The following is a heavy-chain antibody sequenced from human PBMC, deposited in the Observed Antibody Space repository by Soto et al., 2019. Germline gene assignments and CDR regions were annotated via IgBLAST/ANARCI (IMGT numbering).Heavy chain of an antibody. D-gene: IGHD3-3*01. CDR2: IYYSGST. V-gene: IGHV4-31*03. Sequence: ASETLSLTCTVSGGSISSGGYYWSWIRQHPGKGLEWIGYIYYSGSTYYNPSLKSRVTISVDTSKNQFSLKLSSVTAADTAVYYCARVVSEDYDFWSGYYTGDYYYYCMDVWGKGTTVTVSS. CDR1: GGSISSGGYY. CDR3: ARVVSEDYDFWSGYYTGDYYYYCMDV. J-gene: IGHJ6*03.